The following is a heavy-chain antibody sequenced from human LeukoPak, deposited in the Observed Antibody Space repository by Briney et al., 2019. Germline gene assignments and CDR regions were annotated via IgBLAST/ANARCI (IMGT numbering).Heavy chain of an antibody. Sequence: GRSLRLSCAASGFTFSNYGMHWVRQAPGKGLEGVAVIWSDESNKYYADSVKGRFTISRDNFKNTLYLHMNRLRAEDTTVYYCARGVVGATTGWYFDLWGRGTLVTVSS. V-gene: IGHV3-33*01. CDR2: IWSDESNK. CDR3: ARGVVGATTGWYFDL. CDR1: GFTFSNYG. J-gene: IGHJ2*01. D-gene: IGHD1-26*01.